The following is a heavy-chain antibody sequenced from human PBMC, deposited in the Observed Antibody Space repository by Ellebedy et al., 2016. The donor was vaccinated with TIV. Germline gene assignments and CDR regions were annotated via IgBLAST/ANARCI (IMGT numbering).Heavy chain of an antibody. D-gene: IGHD3-22*01. Sequence: GGSLRLSCAASGFIFGDYGMSWFRQAPGKGLEWVGFIRSKAYGGTTDYAASVKGRFSISRDDSKSIAYLQMNSLKTEDAAVYYCARGGTWITMINQDYWGQGALVTVSS. V-gene: IGHV3-49*03. CDR1: GFIFGDYG. CDR2: IRSKAYGGTT. CDR3: ARGGTWITMINQDY. J-gene: IGHJ4*02.